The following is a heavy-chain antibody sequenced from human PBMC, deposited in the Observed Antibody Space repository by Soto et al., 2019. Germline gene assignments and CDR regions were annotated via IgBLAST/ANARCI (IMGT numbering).Heavy chain of an antibody. D-gene: IGHD5-12*01. V-gene: IGHV1-3*01. CDR3: ARVKWLRLSYYFDY. J-gene: IGHJ4*02. CDR1: GYTFTSYA. Sequence: GASVKVSCKASGYTFTSYAMHWVHQAPGQRLEWMGWINAGNGNTKYSQKFQGRVTITRDTSASTAYMELSSLRSEDTAVYYCARVKWLRLSYYFDYWGQGTLVTVSS. CDR2: INAGNGNT.